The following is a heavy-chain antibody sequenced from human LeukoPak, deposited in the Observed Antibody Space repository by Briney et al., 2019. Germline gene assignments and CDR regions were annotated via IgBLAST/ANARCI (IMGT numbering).Heavy chain of an antibody. D-gene: IGHD3-10*01. V-gene: IGHV4-4*07. CDR1: GGSISSYY. J-gene: IGHJ4*02. CDR3: ARETQLLWFGEFAYYFDY. Sequence: SETLSLTCTVSGGSISSYYWSWIRQPAGKGLEWIGRIYTSGSTNYNTSLKSRVTMSVDTSKYQCSLKLSSVTAADTAVYYCARETQLLWFGEFAYYFDYWGQGTLVTVSS. CDR2: IYTSGST.